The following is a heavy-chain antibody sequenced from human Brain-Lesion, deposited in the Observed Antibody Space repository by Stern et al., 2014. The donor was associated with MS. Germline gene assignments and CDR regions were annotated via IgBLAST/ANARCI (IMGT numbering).Heavy chain of an antibody. CDR2: FDPEDGET. CDR3: ATLSPGAGGNYYRHFDY. Sequence: VQLVESGAEVKKPGASVKVSCKVSGYTLTELSMHWVRQAPRKGLELMGGFDPEDGETIYAQKFQGRVTMTEDISTDTAYMELSSLRSEDTAVYYCATLSPGAGGNYYRHFDYWGQGTLVTVSS. J-gene: IGHJ4*02. V-gene: IGHV1-24*01. D-gene: IGHD1-26*01. CDR1: GYTLTELS.